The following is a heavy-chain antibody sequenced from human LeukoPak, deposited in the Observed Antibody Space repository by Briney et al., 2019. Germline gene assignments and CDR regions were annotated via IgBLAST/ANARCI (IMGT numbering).Heavy chain of an antibody. V-gene: IGHV3-23*01. CDR2: ISGSGGST. D-gene: IGHD2-2*01. Sequence: GGSLRLSCAASGFTFSSYAMSWVRQAPGKGLEWVSAISGSGGSTYYAGSVKGRFTISRDNSKNTLYLQMNSLRAEDTAVYYCAKARSRSLGYCSSTSCSEIDYWGQGTLVTVSS. J-gene: IGHJ4*02. CDR3: AKARSRSLGYCSSTSCSEIDY. CDR1: GFTFSSYA.